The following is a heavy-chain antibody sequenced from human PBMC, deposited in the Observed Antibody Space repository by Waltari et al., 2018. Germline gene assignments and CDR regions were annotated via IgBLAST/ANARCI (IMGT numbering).Heavy chain of an antibody. CDR2: IYYSGST. CDR3: ARDLTVVGYSSSWYGNNWFDP. J-gene: IGHJ5*02. D-gene: IGHD6-13*01. V-gene: IGHV4-39*07. Sequence: QLQLQESGPGLVKPSETLSLTCTVSGGSISSSSYYWGWIRQPPGKGLEWIGSIYYSGSTYYNPSLKSRVTISVDTSKNQFSLKLSSVTAADTAVYYCARDLTVVGYSSSWYGNNWFDPWGQGTLVTVSS. CDR1: GGSISSSSYY.